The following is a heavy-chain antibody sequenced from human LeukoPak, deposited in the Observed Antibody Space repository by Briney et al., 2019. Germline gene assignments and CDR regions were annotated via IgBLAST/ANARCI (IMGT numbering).Heavy chain of an antibody. CDR1: GFTFSSYA. V-gene: IGHV3-23*01. Sequence: GGSLRLSCAASGFTFSSYAMSWVRQAPGKGLEWVSAISGSGGSTYYADSVKGRFTISRDNSKNTLYLQMNSLRAEDTAVYYCAKSRDFWSGSNNWFDAWGQGTLVTVSS. D-gene: IGHD3-3*01. CDR2: ISGSGGST. CDR3: AKSRDFWSGSNNWFDA. J-gene: IGHJ5*02.